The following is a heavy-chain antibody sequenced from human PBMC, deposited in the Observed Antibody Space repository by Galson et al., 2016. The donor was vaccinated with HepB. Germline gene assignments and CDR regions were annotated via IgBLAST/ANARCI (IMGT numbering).Heavy chain of an antibody. J-gene: IGHJ4*02. CDR2: MYPGNSET. CDR3: VRQQLHSYGRTHFDF. CDR1: EYSFVRYW. D-gene: IGHD5-18*01. V-gene: IGHV5-51*01. Sequence: QSGAEVKKPGESLKISCQGSEYSFVRYWIGWVRQMPGKGLEWVGIMYPGNSETRYSPSFRGQVTISADNSISTAYLHWSSLKASDTAIYYCVRQQLHSYGRTHFDFRGQGTLVTVS.